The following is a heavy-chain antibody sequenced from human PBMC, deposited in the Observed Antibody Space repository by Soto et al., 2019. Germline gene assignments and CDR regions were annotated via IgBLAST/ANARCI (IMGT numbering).Heavy chain of an antibody. Sequence: GGSLRLSGAASGFTFSSYSINWVRQAPWKGLEWVSSISSSSIYIYYADSVKGRFTISRDNARNSLYLQMNSLRAEDTAVYYSARELGYCSGGSCYLGVFDYFGQGTLVTFCS. D-gene: IGHD2-15*01. V-gene: IGHV3-21*01. CDR2: ISSSSIYI. J-gene: IGHJ4*02. CDR1: GFTFSSYS. CDR3: ARELGYCSGGSCYLGVFDY.